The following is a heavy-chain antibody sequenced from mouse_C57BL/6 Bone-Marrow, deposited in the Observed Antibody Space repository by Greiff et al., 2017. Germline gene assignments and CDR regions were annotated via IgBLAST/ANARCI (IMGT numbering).Heavy chain of an antibody. V-gene: IGHV14-4*01. Sequence: EVKLVESGAELVRPGASVKLSCTASGFNIKDDYMHWVKQRPEQGLEWIGWIDPENGDTEYASKFQGKATITADTSSNTACLQLSCLTSEDTAVYYCTTFGYYYGLWYFDVWGTGTTVTVSS. D-gene: IGHD1-1*01. CDR3: TTFGYYYGLWYFDV. CDR2: IDPENGDT. J-gene: IGHJ1*03. CDR1: GFNIKDDY.